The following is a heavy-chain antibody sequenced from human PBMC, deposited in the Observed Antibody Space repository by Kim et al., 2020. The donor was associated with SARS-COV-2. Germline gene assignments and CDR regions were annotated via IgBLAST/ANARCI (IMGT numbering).Heavy chain of an antibody. CDR2: VNAANGDT. CDR1: GHTFPNYA. CDR3: ATNLRGVQVWLPLDF. Sequence: ASVKVSCKASGHTFPNYALYWVRQAPGQSLEWMGWVNAANGDTRVSEKFQDRVTIVMDTSADTVYMALRSLTADDTAIFYCATNLRGVQVWLPLDFWGQG. V-gene: IGHV1-3*01. D-gene: IGHD5-18*01. J-gene: IGHJ4*02.